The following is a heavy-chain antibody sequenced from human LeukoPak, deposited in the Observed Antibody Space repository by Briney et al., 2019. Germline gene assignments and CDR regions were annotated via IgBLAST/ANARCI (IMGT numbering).Heavy chain of an antibody. V-gene: IGHV3-33*06. Sequence: PGGSLRLSCAASGFTFSRYGMHWVRQAPGKGLEWVAVMWYDGSIKYYADSVKGRFTISKDNSKNTLYLQMNSLRAEDTAVYYCAKADEMNMDYWGQGTLVTVSS. D-gene: IGHD2/OR15-2a*01. CDR1: GFTFSRYG. CDR2: MWYDGSIK. CDR3: AKADEMNMDY. J-gene: IGHJ4*02.